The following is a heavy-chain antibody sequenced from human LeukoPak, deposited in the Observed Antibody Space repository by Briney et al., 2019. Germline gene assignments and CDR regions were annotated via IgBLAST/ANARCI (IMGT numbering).Heavy chain of an antibody. CDR2: IKSRADGETT. J-gene: IGHJ5*02. Sequence: GGSLRLSCVVSGFAFNNAWMSWVRQAPGKGLEWVGRIKSRADGETTDYASLVKDRFSISRDDSKNTLYLQMNSLKSEDTAVYYCTTIDAWGQGTLVTVSS. CDR3: TTIDA. V-gene: IGHV3-15*01. CDR1: GFAFNNAW.